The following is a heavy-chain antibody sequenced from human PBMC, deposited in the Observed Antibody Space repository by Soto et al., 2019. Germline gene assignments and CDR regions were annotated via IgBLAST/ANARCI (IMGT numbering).Heavy chain of an antibody. J-gene: IGHJ5*02. CDR3: ARVTQGGYCSGGGCYSENDS. CDR2: IYYSGST. D-gene: IGHD2-15*01. CDR1: GGSITSYS. V-gene: IGHV4-59*01. Sequence: QVQLQESGPGLVKPSETLSLTCTVSGGSITSYSWSWIRQPPGKGLEWIGHIYYSGSTNYNPSLKSRVTISVDTSKNQSSLKLSSVTAADTAVYYCARVTQGGYCSGGGCYSENDSWGQGTLVTVSS.